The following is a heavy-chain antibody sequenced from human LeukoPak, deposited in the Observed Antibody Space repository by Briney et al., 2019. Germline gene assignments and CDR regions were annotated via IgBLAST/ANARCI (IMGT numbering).Heavy chain of an antibody. CDR1: GGSISSSSYY. J-gene: IGHJ4*02. CDR2: IYYSGST. D-gene: IGHD1-26*01. CDR3: ARVRIVGATTSFYYFDY. Sequence: SETLSLTCTVSGGSISSSSYYWGWIRQPPGKGPEWIGSIYYSGSTYYNPSLKSRVTISVDTSKNQFSLKLSSVTAADTAVYYCARVRIVGATTSFYYFDYWGQGTLVTVSS. V-gene: IGHV4-39*01.